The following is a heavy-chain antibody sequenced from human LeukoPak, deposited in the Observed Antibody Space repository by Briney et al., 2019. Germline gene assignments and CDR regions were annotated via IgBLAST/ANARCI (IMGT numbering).Heavy chain of an antibody. CDR3: ANAGVAAAGTIY. V-gene: IGHV4-39*01. D-gene: IGHD6-13*01. Sequence: SETLSLTCTVSGGSISSRSYYWGWIRQPPGKGLEWIGSIYYSGSTYYNPSLKSRVTISVDTSKNQFSLKLSSVTAADTAVYYCANAGVAAAGTIYWGQGTLVTVSS. CDR2: IYYSGST. J-gene: IGHJ4*02. CDR1: GGSISSRSYY.